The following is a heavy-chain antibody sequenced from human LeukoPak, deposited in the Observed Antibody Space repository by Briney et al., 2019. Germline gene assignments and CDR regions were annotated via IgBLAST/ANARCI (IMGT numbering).Heavy chain of an antibody. Sequence: GGSLRLSCVASGFTFSSYAMNWVRQAPGKGLEWVSYISSSSSTIYYAGSVKGRFTISRDNAKNSLYLQVNSLRDEDTAVYYCARGSRVDAHIDFWGQGILVTVSS. CDR1: GFTFSSYA. CDR2: ISSSSSTI. D-gene: IGHD6-13*01. V-gene: IGHV3-48*02. CDR3: ARGSRVDAHIDF. J-gene: IGHJ4*02.